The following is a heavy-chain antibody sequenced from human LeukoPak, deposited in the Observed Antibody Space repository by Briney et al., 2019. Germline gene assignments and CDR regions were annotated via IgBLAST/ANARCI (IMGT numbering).Heavy chain of an antibody. D-gene: IGHD6-13*01. CDR3: AKASSSWDQYYFDY. Sequence: AGGSLRLSCAASGFTFSSYAMHWVRQAPGKGLEWVSGISWNSGSIGYADSVKGRFTISRDNAKNSLYLQMNSLRAEDTALYYCAKASSSWDQYYFDYWGQGTLVTVSS. V-gene: IGHV3-9*01. J-gene: IGHJ4*02. CDR1: GFTFSSYA. CDR2: ISWNSGSI.